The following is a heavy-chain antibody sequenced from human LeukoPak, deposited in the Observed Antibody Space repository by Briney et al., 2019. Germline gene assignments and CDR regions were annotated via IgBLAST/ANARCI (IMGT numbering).Heavy chain of an antibody. CDR2: INPSGGST. CDR3: ARYQVAGNLDY. V-gene: IGHV1-46*01. J-gene: IGHJ4*02. CDR1: GYTFTSYY. Sequence: VASVKVSCKASGYTFTSYYMHWVRQAPGQGLEWMGIINPSGGSTSYAQKFQGRVTMTRDMSTSTVYMELSSLRSEDTAVYYCARYQVAGNLDYWGQGTLVTVSS. D-gene: IGHD6-19*01.